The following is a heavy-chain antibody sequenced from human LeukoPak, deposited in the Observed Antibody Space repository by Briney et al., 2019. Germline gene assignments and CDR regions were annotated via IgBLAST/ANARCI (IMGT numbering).Heavy chain of an antibody. CDR2: INPNSGGT. J-gene: IGHJ4*02. V-gene: IGHV1-2*06. CDR1: GYTFTGYY. Sequence: GASVKVSCKASGYTFTGYYMHWVRQAPGQGLEWMGRINPNSGGTNYAQKFQGRVTMTRDTSISTAYMELSRLRSDDTAVYYCARDRGWELRHFDYWGQGTLVTVSS. D-gene: IGHD1-26*01. CDR3: ARDRGWELRHFDY.